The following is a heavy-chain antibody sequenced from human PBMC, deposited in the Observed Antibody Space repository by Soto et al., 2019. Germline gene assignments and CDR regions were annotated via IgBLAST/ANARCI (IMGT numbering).Heavy chain of an antibody. CDR3: AKRPPKSGYDWNWFDP. CDR2: ISGSGGST. D-gene: IGHD5-12*01. Sequence: GGSLRLSCAASGFTFSSYAMSWVRQAPGKGLEWVSAISGSGGSTSYGDSVKGRFTISRDNSKNRLYLQMNSLRAEDTAVYYCAKRPPKSGYDWNWFDPWGQGTLVTVSS. J-gene: IGHJ5*02. V-gene: IGHV3-23*01. CDR1: GFTFSSYA.